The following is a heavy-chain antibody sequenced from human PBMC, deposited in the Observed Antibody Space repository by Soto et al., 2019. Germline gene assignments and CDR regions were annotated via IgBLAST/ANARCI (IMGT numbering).Heavy chain of an antibody. Sequence: GGSLRLSCAASGFSFSTFTMAWVRQAPGKGPEWVASISSTGADTYYIDSVRGRFTISRDNSKKTLYLQMNSLSAGDTAVYYCAEHWNYGFLENWGQGSRVTVSS. D-gene: IGHD1-7*01. CDR3: AEHWNYGFLEN. V-gene: IGHV3-23*01. CDR2: ISSTGADT. J-gene: IGHJ4*02. CDR1: GFSFSTFT.